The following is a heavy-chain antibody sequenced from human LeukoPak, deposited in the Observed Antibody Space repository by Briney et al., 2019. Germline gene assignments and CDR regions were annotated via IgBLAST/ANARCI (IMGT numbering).Heavy chain of an antibody. V-gene: IGHV3-23*01. Sequence: GGSLRLSCAAAGFTFNDYGMSCVRQAPGKGLEWLSTINYSGDNTHYADSVKGQFTISRDNSKHTLYLHMNSLTDEDTAIYYCAKDAGASSAFFDLWGQGTLVTVSS. CDR1: GFTFNDYG. CDR3: AKDAGASSAFFDL. CDR2: INYSGDNT. J-gene: IGHJ4*02. D-gene: IGHD2-8*02.